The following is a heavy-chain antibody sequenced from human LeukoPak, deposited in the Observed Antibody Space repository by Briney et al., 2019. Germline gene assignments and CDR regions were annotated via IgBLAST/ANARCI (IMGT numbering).Heavy chain of an antibody. V-gene: IGHV3-9*01. CDR3: AKDGVPAAIEYYFDY. CDR1: GFTFDDYA. Sequence: PGRSLRLSCAASGFTFDDYAMHWVRHAPGKGLEWVSGISWNSGSIGYADSVKGRFTISRDNAKNSLYLQMNSLRAEDTALYYCAKDGVPAAIEYYFDYWGQGTLVTVSS. D-gene: IGHD2-2*01. CDR2: ISWNSGSI. J-gene: IGHJ4*02.